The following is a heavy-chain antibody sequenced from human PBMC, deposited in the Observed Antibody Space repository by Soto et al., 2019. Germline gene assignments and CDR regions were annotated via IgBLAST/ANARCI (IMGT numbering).Heavy chain of an antibody. CDR1: GFTFSTFA. CDR3: ARRSGSYYYFDY. V-gene: IGHV3-23*01. D-gene: IGHD1-26*01. CDR2: INPSGGNT. J-gene: IGHJ4*02. Sequence: GGSLRLSCAASGFTFSTFAMRWVRQAPGKGLEWVSAINPSGGNTYYADSVKGRFTISRDNSKNTLYLQMNSLRAEDTAVYYCARRSGSYYYFDYWGQGTLVTVSS.